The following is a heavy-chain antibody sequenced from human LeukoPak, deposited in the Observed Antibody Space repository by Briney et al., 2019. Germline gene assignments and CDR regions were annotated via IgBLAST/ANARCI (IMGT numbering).Heavy chain of an antibody. J-gene: IGHJ6*03. CDR2: IYYSGST. CDR3: ARRSSSLKYYYYMDV. D-gene: IGHD6-13*01. Sequence: SETLSLTCTVSGGSISSSSYYWGWLRQPPGKGLEWIGSIYYSGSTYYNPSLKSRVTISVDTPKNQFSLKLSSVTAADTAVYYCARRSSSLKYYYYMDVWGKGTTVTVCS. V-gene: IGHV4-39*01. CDR1: GGSISSSSYY.